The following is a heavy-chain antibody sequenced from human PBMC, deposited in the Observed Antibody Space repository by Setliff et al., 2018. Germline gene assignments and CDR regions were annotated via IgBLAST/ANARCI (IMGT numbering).Heavy chain of an antibody. V-gene: IGHV1-3*04. CDR1: GYTFTSYA. CDR2: INTGNGNT. D-gene: IGHD3-10*01. CDR3: ARIKSSLVRGVISAFDI. Sequence: ASVKVSCKASGYTFTSYAMHWVRQAPGQRLEWMGRINTGNGNTKYSQQFRGRVTITRDTSANTAYMELSSLRSEDTAVYYCARIKSSLVRGVISAFDIWGQGTMVTVSS. J-gene: IGHJ3*02.